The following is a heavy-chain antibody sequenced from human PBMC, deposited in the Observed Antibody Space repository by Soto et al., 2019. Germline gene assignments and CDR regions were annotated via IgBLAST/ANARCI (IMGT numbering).Heavy chain of an antibody. V-gene: IGHV1-46*01. J-gene: IGHJ2*01. CDR1: GYTFTSYY. D-gene: IGHD5-12*01. CDR2: INPSGGST. Sequence: GASVKVSCKASGYTFTSYYMHWVRQAPGQGLEWMGIINPSGGSTSYAQKFQGRVTMTRDTSTSTVYMELSSLRSEDTAVYYCARGSRDGYNYWYFDLWGRGTLVTVPQ. CDR3: ARGSRDGYNYWYFDL.